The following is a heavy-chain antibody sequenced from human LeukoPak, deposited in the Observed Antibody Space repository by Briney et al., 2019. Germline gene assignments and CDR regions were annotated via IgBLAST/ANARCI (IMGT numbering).Heavy chain of an antibody. CDR2: INPNSGGT. CDR1: GYIFTDYY. Sequence: GASVKVSCKASGYIFTDYYMHWVRQAPGQELGWMGRINPNSGGTNYAQKFQGRVTMTRDTSISTAYTELSSLRSEDMATYYCARAKALAQDSFDIWGQGTVVTVSS. CDR3: ARAKALAQDSFDI. J-gene: IGHJ3*02. V-gene: IGHV1/OR15-1*01. D-gene: IGHD5-12*01.